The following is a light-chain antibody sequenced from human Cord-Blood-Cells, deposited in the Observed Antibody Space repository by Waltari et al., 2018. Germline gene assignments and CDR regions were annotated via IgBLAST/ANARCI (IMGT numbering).Light chain of an antibody. CDR1: SSDVGGYNY. Sequence: LTQPASVSGSPGQSITISCTGTSSDVGGYNYVSWYQQHPGKAPKLMIYDVSNRPSGVSNRFSGSKSGNTASLTISGLQAEDEADYYCSSYTSSSSYVFGTGTKVTVL. J-gene: IGLJ1*01. CDR3: SSYTSSSSYV. V-gene: IGLV2-14*01. CDR2: DVS.